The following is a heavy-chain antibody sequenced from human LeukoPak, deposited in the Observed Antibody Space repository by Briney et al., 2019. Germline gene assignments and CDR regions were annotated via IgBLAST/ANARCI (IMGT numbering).Heavy chain of an antibody. V-gene: IGHV3-23*01. Sequence: GGSLRLSCAASGFTFSNYWMSWVRQAPGKGLEWVSTINAGSDSTYYAGSVKGRFTVSRDNSKTSLYLQLNSLRTEDTAIYYCAKSDGNHVWATSDYWGQGTQVTVSS. CDR3: AKSDGNHVWATSDY. CDR1: GFTFSNYW. J-gene: IGHJ4*02. CDR2: INAGSDST. D-gene: IGHD7-27*01.